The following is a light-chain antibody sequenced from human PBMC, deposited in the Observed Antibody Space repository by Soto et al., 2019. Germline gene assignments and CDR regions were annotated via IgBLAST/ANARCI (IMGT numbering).Light chain of an antibody. Sequence: QSALTQPASVSGSPGQSISISCTGTSSDVGKYKFVSWYQQHPGKAPKLIIYEAITRPSGVSNRFSGSKSGNTASLTISGLQAEDEAEYYCCSHAGSGTLVFGGGTKLTVL. CDR3: CSHAGSGTLV. J-gene: IGLJ2*01. CDR1: SSDVGKYKF. V-gene: IGLV2-23*01. CDR2: EAI.